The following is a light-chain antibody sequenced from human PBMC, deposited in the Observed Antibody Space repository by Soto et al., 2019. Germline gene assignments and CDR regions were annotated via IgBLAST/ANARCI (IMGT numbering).Light chain of an antibody. V-gene: IGLV2-14*01. CDR3: SSYSISTDYL. Sequence: QSVRTQPSSVSGSPGQSITISCTGTISDVGGYDYVSWYQLHPGKAPKLMVFEVSNRPSGVSYRFSGSKSGNTASLTISGLQAEDEADYFCSSYSISTDYLLGTGTKV. CDR2: EVS. J-gene: IGLJ1*01. CDR1: ISDVGGYDY.